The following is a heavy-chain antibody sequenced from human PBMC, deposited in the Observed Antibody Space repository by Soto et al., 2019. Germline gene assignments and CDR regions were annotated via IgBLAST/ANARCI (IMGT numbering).Heavy chain of an antibody. CDR2: ISSSGSTI. Sequence: GGSLRLSCAASGFTFSSYEMNWVRQAPGKGLEWVSYISSSGSTIYYADSVKGRFTISRDNAKNSLYLQMNSLRAEDTAVYYCARTSGYYSYYFDYWGQGTLVTVSS. CDR3: ARTSGYYSYYFDY. CDR1: GFTFSSYE. J-gene: IGHJ4*02. V-gene: IGHV3-48*03. D-gene: IGHD3-22*01.